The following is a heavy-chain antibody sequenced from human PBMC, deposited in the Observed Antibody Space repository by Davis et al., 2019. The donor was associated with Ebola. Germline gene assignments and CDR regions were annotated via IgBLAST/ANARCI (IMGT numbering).Heavy chain of an antibody. D-gene: IGHD2-21*02. CDR3: ARHKYCGADCYSGYFDF. CDR2: TSGTHSEI. Sequence: GGSLRLSCAASGFTFSDYPLSWVRQVPGKGLEWVSSTSGTHSEIYYADSVKGRFTISRDNDKKSMYLHMNNLRAEDTAVYYCARHKYCGADCYSGYFDFWGQGTLVTVSS. CDR1: GFTFSDYP. V-gene: IGHV3-21*01. J-gene: IGHJ4*02.